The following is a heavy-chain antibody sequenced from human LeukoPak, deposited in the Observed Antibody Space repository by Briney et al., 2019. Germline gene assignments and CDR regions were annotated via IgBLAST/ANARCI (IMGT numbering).Heavy chain of an antibody. V-gene: IGHV1-18*01. Sequence: GASVKVSCKASGYTFTSYGISWVRQAPGQGLEWMGWISAYNGNTNYAQKLQGRVTMTTDTSTSTAYMELRSLRSDDTAVYYCARNRYCSSTSCYRKLFDYWGQGTLVTVSS. J-gene: IGHJ4*02. CDR3: ARNRYCSSTSCYRKLFDY. CDR2: ISAYNGNT. D-gene: IGHD2-2*02. CDR1: GYTFTSYG.